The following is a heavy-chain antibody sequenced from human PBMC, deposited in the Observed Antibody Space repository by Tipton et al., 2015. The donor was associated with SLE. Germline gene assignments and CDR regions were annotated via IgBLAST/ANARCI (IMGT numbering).Heavy chain of an antibody. V-gene: IGHV4-38-2*02. CDR2: IYRTGTT. CDR3: ARDLAARGGHYFDY. J-gene: IGHJ4*02. CDR1: DDSVSSAYY. Sequence: LRPSCIVSDDSVSSAYYWAWIRQPPGKGLQWIACIYRTGTTYVNPSLKSRVSMSMDTSNNRFSLTMTSLTVADTAVYYCARDLAARGGHYFDYWGQGTLVTVSS. D-gene: IGHD6-6*01.